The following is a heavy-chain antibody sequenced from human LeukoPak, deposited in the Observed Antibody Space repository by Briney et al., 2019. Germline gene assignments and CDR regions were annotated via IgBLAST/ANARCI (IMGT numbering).Heavy chain of an antibody. CDR2: INHSGST. Sequence: SETLSLTCAVYGGSFSGYYWSWIRQPPGKGLEWIGEINHSGSTNYNPSLKSRVTISVDTSKNQFSLKLSSVTAADTAVYYCARHSANYFDYWGQGTLVTVSS. CDR1: GGSFSGYY. D-gene: IGHD2-15*01. V-gene: IGHV4-34*01. CDR3: ARHSANYFDY. J-gene: IGHJ4*02.